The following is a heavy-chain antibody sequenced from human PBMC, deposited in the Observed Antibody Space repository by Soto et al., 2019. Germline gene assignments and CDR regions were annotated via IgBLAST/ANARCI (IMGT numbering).Heavy chain of an antibody. V-gene: IGHV3-23*01. Sequence: GGSLRLSCAASGFTFSSCAMSWVRQAPGKGLEWVSAISGSGGSTYYADSVKGRFTISRDNSKNTLYLQMNSLRAEDTAVYYCAKDRCSGGSCYSYYFDYWGQGTLVTVSS. D-gene: IGHD2-15*01. J-gene: IGHJ4*02. CDR1: GFTFSSCA. CDR3: AKDRCSGGSCYSYYFDY. CDR2: ISGSGGST.